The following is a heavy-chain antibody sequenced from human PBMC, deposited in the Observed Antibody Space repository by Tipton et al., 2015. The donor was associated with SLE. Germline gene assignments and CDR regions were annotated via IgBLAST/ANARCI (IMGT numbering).Heavy chain of an antibody. CDR2: LHSGGST. V-gene: IGHV3-66*01. D-gene: IGHD6-19*01. J-gene: IGHJ4*02. Sequence: SLRLSCAASGFAVNNNYMTWVRQAPGKGLEWVSVLHSGGSTYYVDSVKGRFTISRDSSKNILYLQMNNVRAEDTAVYYCARDWRGWTPDYWGQGTLVTVPS. CDR3: ARDWRGWTPDY. CDR1: GFAVNNNY.